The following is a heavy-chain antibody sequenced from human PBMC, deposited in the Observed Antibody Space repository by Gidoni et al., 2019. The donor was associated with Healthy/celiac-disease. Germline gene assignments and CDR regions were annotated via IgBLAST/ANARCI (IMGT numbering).Heavy chain of an antibody. J-gene: IGHJ6*02. CDR3: ASGLYGDYNPPYYGMDV. CDR1: GFTFSSYG. Sequence: QVQLVESGGGVVQPGRSLRLSCAASGFTFSSYGMHWVRQAPGKGLEWVAVIWYDGSNKYYADSVKGRFTISRDNSKNTLYLQMNSLRAEDTAVYYCASGLYGDYNPPYYGMDVWGQGTTVTVSS. CDR2: IWYDGSNK. V-gene: IGHV3-33*01. D-gene: IGHD4-17*01.